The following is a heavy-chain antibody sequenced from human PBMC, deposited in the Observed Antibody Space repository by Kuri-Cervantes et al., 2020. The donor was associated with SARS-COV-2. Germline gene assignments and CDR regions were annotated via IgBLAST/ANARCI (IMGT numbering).Heavy chain of an antibody. CDR2: ILPIFGTA. D-gene: IGHD5-18*01. Sequence: SVKVSCKASGCTFSSYDISWVRQAPGQGLEWMGGILPIFGTANYAQKVQGRVTITGDESTSTAYMELSSLRSEDTAVYYCIRASYGSYVDYWGQGTLVTVSS. CDR1: GCTFSSYD. J-gene: IGHJ4*02. CDR3: IRASYGSYVDY. V-gene: IGHV1-69*13.